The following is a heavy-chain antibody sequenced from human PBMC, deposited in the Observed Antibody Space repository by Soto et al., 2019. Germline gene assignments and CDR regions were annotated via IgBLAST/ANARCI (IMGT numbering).Heavy chain of an antibody. CDR3: ARVAYYYDSSGYYYGNWFDP. D-gene: IGHD3-22*01. V-gene: IGHV3-48*02. CDR1: GFTFSSYS. CDR2: ISSSSSTI. J-gene: IGHJ5*02. Sequence: EVQLVEYGGGLVQPGVSLRRSCAASGFTFSSYSMNWVRQAPGKGLEWVSYISSSSSTIYYADSVKGRFTISRDNAKNSLYLQMNSLRDEDTAVYYCARVAYYYDSSGYYYGNWFDPWGQGTLVTVSS.